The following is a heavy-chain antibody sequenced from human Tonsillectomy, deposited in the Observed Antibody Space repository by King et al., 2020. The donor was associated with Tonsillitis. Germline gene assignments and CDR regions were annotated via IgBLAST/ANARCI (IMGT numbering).Heavy chain of an antibody. Sequence: VQLQESGPGLVKPSETLSLTCTVSGYSISSGYYWGWIRQPPGKGLEWIGSIYHSGSTYYNPSLKSRVTISVDTSKNQFSLKLSSATAADTAVYYCARVGCDSSGYYYGRTLYYFDYWGQGTLVTVSS. CDR3: ARVGCDSSGYYYGRTLYYFDY. J-gene: IGHJ4*02. V-gene: IGHV4-38-2*02. CDR1: GYSISSGYY. D-gene: IGHD3-22*01. CDR2: IYHSGST.